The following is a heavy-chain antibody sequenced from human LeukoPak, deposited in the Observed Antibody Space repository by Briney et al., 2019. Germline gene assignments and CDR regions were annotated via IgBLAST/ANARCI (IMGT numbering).Heavy chain of an antibody. CDR1: GFTFDDYA. Sequence: GGSLRLSCAASGFTFDDYAMHWVRQAPGKGLEWVSGISWNSGSIGYADSVKGRFTISRDNSKNTLYLQMNSLRAEDTAVYYCARATSWSIYWGQGTLVTVSS. CDR3: ARATSWSIY. D-gene: IGHD2-2*01. CDR2: ISWNSGSI. V-gene: IGHV3-9*01. J-gene: IGHJ4*02.